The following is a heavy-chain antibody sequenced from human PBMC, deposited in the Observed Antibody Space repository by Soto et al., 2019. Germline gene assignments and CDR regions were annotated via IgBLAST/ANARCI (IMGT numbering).Heavy chain of an antibody. CDR3: ASIYDSSGYYYGNNWFDP. J-gene: IGHJ5*02. D-gene: IGHD3-22*01. CDR1: GSSISSGDYY. V-gene: IGHV4-31*03. Sequence: SETLSLTCTFSGSSISSGDYYWSWIRQHPGKGLEWIGYIYYSGSTYYNPSLKSRLTISIDTSKNQFSLKLSSVTAADTAVYYCASIYDSSGYYYGNNWFDPWGQGTLVTVSS. CDR2: IYYSGST.